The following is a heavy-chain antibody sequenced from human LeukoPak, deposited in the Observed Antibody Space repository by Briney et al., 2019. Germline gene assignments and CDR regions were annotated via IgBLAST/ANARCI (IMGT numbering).Heavy chain of an antibody. J-gene: IGHJ3*02. CDR3: ARSRRSRLRYFDWLTSAFDI. Sequence: KPSETLSLICAVYGGSFSGYYWSWIRQPPGKGLEWIGEINHSGSTNYNPSLKSRVTISVDTSKNQFSLKLSSVTAADTAVYYCARSRRSRLRYFDWLTSAFDIWGQGTMVTVSS. D-gene: IGHD3-9*01. V-gene: IGHV4-34*01. CDR2: INHSGST. CDR1: GGSFSGYY.